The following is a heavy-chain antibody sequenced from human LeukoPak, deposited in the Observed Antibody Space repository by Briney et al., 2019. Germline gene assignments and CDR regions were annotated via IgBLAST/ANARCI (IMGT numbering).Heavy chain of an antibody. V-gene: IGHV4-59*08. D-gene: IGHD3-10*01. J-gene: IGHJ4*02. CDR1: GGSISSYY. CDR2: IYYSGSN. Sequence: PSETLSLTCTVSGGSISSYYWSWIRQPPGKGLEWMGYIYYSGSNNYNPSLKSRVTISADTSKNQFSLKLSSVTAADTAVYYCARQVTMVRGVRNFDYWGQGTLVTVSS. CDR3: ARQVTMVRGVRNFDY.